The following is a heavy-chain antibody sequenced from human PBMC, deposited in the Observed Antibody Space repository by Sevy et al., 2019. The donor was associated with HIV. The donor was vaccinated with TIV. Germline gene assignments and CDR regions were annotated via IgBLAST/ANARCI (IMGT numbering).Heavy chain of an antibody. Sequence: GGSLRLSCAASGFTFTTYWMTWVRQAPGKGLEWVANINQDGSKIKYVDSVKGGFIISRDNAKKSLYVQMNSLRADDTAVYYCARAGIFEKPASQHRFMAYWGQGTLVTVSS. CDR1: GFTFTTYW. J-gene: IGHJ4*02. V-gene: IGHV3-7*01. CDR2: INQDGSKI. CDR3: ARAGIFEKPASQHRFMAY. D-gene: IGHD2-21*01.